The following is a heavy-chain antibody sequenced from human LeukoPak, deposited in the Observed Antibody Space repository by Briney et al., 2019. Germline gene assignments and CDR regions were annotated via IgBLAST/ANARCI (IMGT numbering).Heavy chain of an antibody. CDR1: GGSISSSSYY. V-gene: IGHV4-39*07. CDR2: IYYSGST. CDR3: ARGTYYSSSGSYYNLDR. J-gene: IGHJ4*02. D-gene: IGHD3-10*01. Sequence: SETLSLTCTVSGGSISSSSYYWAWIRQPPGKGLEWIGSIYYSGSTYYNPSLKGRFTISLDTSKNQLSLKLSSVTAADTAVYYCARGTYYSSSGSYYNLDRWGQGTLVTVSS.